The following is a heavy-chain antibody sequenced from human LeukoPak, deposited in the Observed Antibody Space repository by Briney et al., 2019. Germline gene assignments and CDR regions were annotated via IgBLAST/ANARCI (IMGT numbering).Heavy chain of an antibody. J-gene: IGHJ6*02. Sequence: GGSLRLSCAASGFTFSSYAMHWVRQAPGKGLEWVAVISYDGSKKYYADSVKGRFTISRDNSKNTLYLQMNSLRAEDTAVYYCARDRAGDFWSGGYYYYYGMDVWGQGTTVTVSS. CDR3: ARDRAGDFWSGGYYYYYGMDV. CDR2: ISYDGSKK. D-gene: IGHD3-3*01. V-gene: IGHV3-30-3*01. CDR1: GFTFSSYA.